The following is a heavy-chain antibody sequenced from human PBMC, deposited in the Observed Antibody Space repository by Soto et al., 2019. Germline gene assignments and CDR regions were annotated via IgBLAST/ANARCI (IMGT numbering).Heavy chain of an antibody. CDR3: ARDWAGGPEGIDY. CDR2: IKYDGSEE. CDR1: GFTFSRHW. J-gene: IGHJ4*02. D-gene: IGHD2-15*01. Sequence: EVQLVESGGGLVQPGGSLRLSCAASGFTFSRHWMSWVRQAPGKGLEWVANIKYDGSEENYVDSVKGRFTISRDNSKNCRYLQVYSLRDEDVAVYECARDWAGGPEGIDYWGQGSLVAVSS. V-gene: IGHV3-7*01.